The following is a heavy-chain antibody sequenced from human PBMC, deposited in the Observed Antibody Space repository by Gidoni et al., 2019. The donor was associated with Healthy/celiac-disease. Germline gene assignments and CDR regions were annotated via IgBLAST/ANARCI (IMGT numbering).Heavy chain of an antibody. Sequence: QVQLVQSGAEVKKPGASVKVSCKASGYTFTSYAINWVRQATGQGLEWMGWLNPNSGNTGYSQKFQGRVTMTRNTSISTAYMELSSLRSEDTAVYFCARDYCSGGSCYSGPYFQHWGQGTLVTVSS. CDR1: GYTFTSYA. V-gene: IGHV1-8*01. D-gene: IGHD2-15*01. J-gene: IGHJ1*01. CDR3: ARDYCSGGSCYSGPYFQH. CDR2: LNPNSGNT.